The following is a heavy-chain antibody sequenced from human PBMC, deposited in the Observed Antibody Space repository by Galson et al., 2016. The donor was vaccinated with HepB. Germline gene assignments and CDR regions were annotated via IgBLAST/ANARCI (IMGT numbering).Heavy chain of an antibody. V-gene: IGHV3-7*03. J-gene: IGHJ4*02. D-gene: IGHD3-16*01. CDR1: GFTFGDYT. CDR2: IRQDGSEK. Sequence: SLRLSCAASGFTFGDYTITWVRQPPGKRLEWVANIRQDGSEKDHVDSVEGRFSISRDNAKNSVYLQMNTLRVEETAVYYCEREGRGGFDHWGQGTLVTVAS. CDR3: EREGRGGFDH.